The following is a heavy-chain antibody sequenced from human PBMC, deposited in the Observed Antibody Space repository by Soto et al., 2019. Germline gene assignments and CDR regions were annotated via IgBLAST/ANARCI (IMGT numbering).Heavy chain of an antibody. J-gene: IGHJ4*02. Sequence: QITLNESGPAQVKPRQTLTLTCTFSGFSLTTSGVGVGWIRQSPGRAPEWLALIYWDDDKRYSPCLKGRLTITKDHSKDQVLLTMADLDPADTATYSCAHRVLRTVFGLVTTTAIYFDFWGQGTPVAVSS. D-gene: IGHD3-3*01. CDR2: IYWDDDK. CDR1: GFSLTTSGVG. CDR3: AHRVLRTVFGLVTTTAIYFDF. V-gene: IGHV2-5*02.